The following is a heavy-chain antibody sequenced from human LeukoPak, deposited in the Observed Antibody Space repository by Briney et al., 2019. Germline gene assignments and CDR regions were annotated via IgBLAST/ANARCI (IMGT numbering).Heavy chain of an antibody. J-gene: IGHJ5*02. Sequence: ASVKVSCKASGYTFTSYGISWVRQAPGQGLEWMGWISAYNGNTNYAQKLQGRVTMTTDTSTSTAYMELRSLRSDDTAVYYCARANQWLVRSWFDPWGQGTLVTVSS. CDR3: ARANQWLVRSWFDP. V-gene: IGHV1-18*01. CDR1: GYTFTSYG. D-gene: IGHD6-19*01. CDR2: ISAYNGNT.